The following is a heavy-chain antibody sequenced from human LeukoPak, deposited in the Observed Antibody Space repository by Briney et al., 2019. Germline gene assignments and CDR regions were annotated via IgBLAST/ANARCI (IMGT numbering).Heavy chain of an antibody. Sequence: VKVSCKASGGTFSSYAISWVRQAPGQGLEWMGGIIPIFGTANYAQKFQGRVTITADKSTSIAYMELSSLRSEDTAVYYRARDSSSGYYYLLDYWGQGTLVTVSS. V-gene: IGHV1-69*13. CDR3: ARDSSSGYYYLLDY. J-gene: IGHJ4*02. CDR2: IIPIFGTA. CDR1: GGTFSSYA. D-gene: IGHD3-22*01.